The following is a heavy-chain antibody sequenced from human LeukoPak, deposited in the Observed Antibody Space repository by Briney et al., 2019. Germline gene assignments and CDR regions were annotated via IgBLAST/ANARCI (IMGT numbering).Heavy chain of an antibody. CDR2: ISYDGSNK. D-gene: IGHD5-18*01. CDR3: AKGTSSDTAMVPVDY. J-gene: IGHJ4*02. Sequence: GRPLRLSCAASGFTFSSYGMHWVRQAPGKGLEWVAVISYDGSNKYYADSVKGRFTISRDNSKNTLYLQMNSLRAEDTAVYCCAKGTSSDTAMVPVDYWGQGTLVTVSS. CDR1: GFTFSSYG. V-gene: IGHV3-30*18.